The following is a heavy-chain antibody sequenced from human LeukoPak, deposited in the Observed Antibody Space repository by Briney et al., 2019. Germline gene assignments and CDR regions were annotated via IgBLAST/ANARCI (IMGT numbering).Heavy chain of an antibody. CDR1: GFSLSDSH. J-gene: IGHJ4*02. D-gene: IGHD2-2*01. V-gene: IGHV3-73*01. Sequence: GGSLRLSCAASGFSLSDSHTHWVRQAPGKGLEWVGHIRSRRDNYATAYGVSVQGRFTISRDDSNNMAYLQMNSLTADGTAVYYCSRQTVSCHDFWGQGTLVTVSS. CDR2: IRSRRDNYAT. CDR3: SRQTVSCHDF.